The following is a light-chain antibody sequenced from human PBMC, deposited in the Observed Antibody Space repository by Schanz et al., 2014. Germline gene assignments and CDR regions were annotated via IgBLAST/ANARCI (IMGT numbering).Light chain of an antibody. J-gene: IGKJ3*01. CDR1: ESVSSN. CDR3: QQYGSSPLT. CDR2: GAS. Sequence: EIVMTQSPVTLSVSPGERATLSCRASESVSSNLAWYEQKPGQAPRLLVYGASTRATGIPARFSGSGSGTEFTLTISSLQSEDFAVYYCQQYGSSPLTFGPGTKVDIK. V-gene: IGKV3-15*01.